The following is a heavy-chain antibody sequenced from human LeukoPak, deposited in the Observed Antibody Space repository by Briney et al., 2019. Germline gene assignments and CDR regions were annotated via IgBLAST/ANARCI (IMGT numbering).Heavy chain of an antibody. CDR3: ASTYYDILTGYSDAFDI. CDR2: IYYSGST. V-gene: IGHV4-59*08. CDR1: GGSISSYY. J-gene: IGHJ3*02. Sequence: SETLSLTCTVSGGSISSYYWSWIRQPPGKGLEWIGYIYYSGSTNYNPSLKSRVTISVDTSKNQFSLKLSSVTATDTAVYYCASTYYDILTGYSDAFDIWGQGTMVTVSS. D-gene: IGHD3-9*01.